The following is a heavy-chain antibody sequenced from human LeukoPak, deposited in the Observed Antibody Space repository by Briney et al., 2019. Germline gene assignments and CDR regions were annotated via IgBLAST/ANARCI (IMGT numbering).Heavy chain of an antibody. V-gene: IGHV4-59*01. Sequence: SETLSLTCAVYGGSFSGYYWSWIRQPPGKGLEWIGYIYYSGSTNYNPSLKSRVTISVDTSKNQFSLKLSSVTAADTAVYYCARAYVEAFDIWGQGTMVTVSS. CDR1: GGSFSGYY. J-gene: IGHJ3*02. CDR2: IYYSGST. CDR3: ARAYVEAFDI. D-gene: IGHD5-24*01.